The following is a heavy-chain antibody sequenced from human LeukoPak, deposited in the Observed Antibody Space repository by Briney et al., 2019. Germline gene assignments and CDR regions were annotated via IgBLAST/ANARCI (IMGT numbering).Heavy chain of an antibody. Sequence: TGGSLRLSCAASGFTFSSYEMNWVRQAPGEGLEWVSYISSSGSTIYYADSVKGRFTISRDNAKNSLYLQMNSLRAEDTAVYYCAREVKQWLVRGVFDYWGQGTLVTVSS. CDR1: GFTFSSYE. V-gene: IGHV3-48*03. D-gene: IGHD6-19*01. J-gene: IGHJ4*02. CDR3: AREVKQWLVRGVFDY. CDR2: ISSSGSTI.